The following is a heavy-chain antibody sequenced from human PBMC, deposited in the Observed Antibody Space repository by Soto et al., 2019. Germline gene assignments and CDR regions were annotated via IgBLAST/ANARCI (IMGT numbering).Heavy chain of an antibody. D-gene: IGHD7-27*01. CDR3: ARVVWGRRSFWYFDL. V-gene: IGHV1-69*01. CDR1: GGTFSSYA. CDR2: IIPIFGTA. Sequence: QVQLVQSGAEVKKPGSSVKVSCKASGGTFSSYAISWVRQAPGQGLEWMGGIIPIFGTANYAQKFQGRVTITEDESTRTAYMELSSLRSEDTAVYYCARVVWGRRSFWYFDLWGRGTLVTVSS. J-gene: IGHJ2*01.